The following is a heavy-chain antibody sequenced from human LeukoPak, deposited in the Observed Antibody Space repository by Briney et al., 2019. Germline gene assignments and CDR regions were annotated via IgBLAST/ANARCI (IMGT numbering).Heavy chain of an antibody. V-gene: IGHV1-18*01. CDR1: GYTFTSYG. CDR3: ARDRRGGYCSSTSCYVNWFDP. Sequence: ASVKVSCKASGYTFTSYGISQVRQAPGQGLEGMGWISADNGNTNYAQKLQGRVTMTTDTSTSTAYMELRSLRSDDTAVYYCARDRRGGYCSSTSCYVNWFDPWGQGTLVTVSS. D-gene: IGHD2-2*01. CDR2: ISADNGNT. J-gene: IGHJ5*02.